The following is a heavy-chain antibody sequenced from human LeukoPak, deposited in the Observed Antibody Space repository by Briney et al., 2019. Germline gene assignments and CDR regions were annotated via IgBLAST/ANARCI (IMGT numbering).Heavy chain of an antibody. Sequence: GGSLRLFCTASGFAFDEHGMSWVRQVPGKGLEWVSGINWSGGSTGYADPLRGRFTISRDNAKNSLYLRMDSLRAEDTALYYCARAPITSPFYFDYWGQGTLVTVSS. CDR2: INWSGGST. D-gene: IGHD2-2*01. J-gene: IGHJ4*02. CDR3: ARAPITSPFYFDY. CDR1: GFAFDEHG. V-gene: IGHV3-20*04.